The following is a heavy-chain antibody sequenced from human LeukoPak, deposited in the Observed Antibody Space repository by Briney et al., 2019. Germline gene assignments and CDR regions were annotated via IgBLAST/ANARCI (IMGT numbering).Heavy chain of an antibody. Sequence: APVKVSCKTSGYTFTGYYMHWVRQAPGQGLERMGWINPNSGGTNYAQKFQGRVTMTRDTSITTAYMELRRLRSDDTALYYCARATGSVDYYYMDVWGKGTTVTVSS. CDR2: INPNSGGT. J-gene: IGHJ6*03. CDR3: ARATGSVDYYYMDV. D-gene: IGHD1-1*01. V-gene: IGHV1-2*02. CDR1: GYTFTGYY.